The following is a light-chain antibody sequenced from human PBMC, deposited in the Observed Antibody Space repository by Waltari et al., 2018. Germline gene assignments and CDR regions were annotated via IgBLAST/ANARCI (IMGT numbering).Light chain of an antibody. CDR2: GNN. J-gene: IGLJ3*02. Sequence: QSLLTQPPSLSVAPGQMVTLSCSWISSNIGVGYDLHWYQQVPGTAPKLLIYGNNNRPSGVPDRFSGSKSGTSASLANTGLQAADEADYYCQSYDNRLSGSLFGGGTKLTVL. CDR1: SSNIGVGYD. CDR3: QSYDNRLSGSL. V-gene: IGLV1-40*01.